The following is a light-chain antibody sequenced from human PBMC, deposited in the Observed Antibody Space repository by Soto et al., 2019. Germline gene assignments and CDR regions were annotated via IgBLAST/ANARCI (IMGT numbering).Light chain of an antibody. CDR1: TGAVTSGHY. CDR2: DTS. Sequence: QTVVTQEPSLTVSPGGTVTLTCGSSTGAVTSGHYPYWFQQKPGQAPRTLIYDTSNKHAWTPARFSGSLLGGKPALTLSGAQPEDEAEYFCLLSYGRARRVFGGGTKLTVL. J-gene: IGLJ2*01. V-gene: IGLV7-46*01. CDR3: LLSYGRARRV.